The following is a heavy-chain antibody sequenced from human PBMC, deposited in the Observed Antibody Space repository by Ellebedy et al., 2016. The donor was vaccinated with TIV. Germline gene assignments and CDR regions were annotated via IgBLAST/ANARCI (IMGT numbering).Heavy chain of an antibody. CDR3: ATDGSYGDYRSPTHAFEF. Sequence: GESLKISCAAPGFTFSSYWMSWVRQAPGKGLEWVANINQDGSETYHVDSLKGRFTISRDNAKNSLFLQMNSLGAEDTAVYYCATDGSYGDYRSPTHAFEFWGQGTLVTVSS. CDR2: INQDGSET. V-gene: IGHV3-7*01. J-gene: IGHJ3*01. D-gene: IGHD4-17*01. CDR1: GFTFSSYW.